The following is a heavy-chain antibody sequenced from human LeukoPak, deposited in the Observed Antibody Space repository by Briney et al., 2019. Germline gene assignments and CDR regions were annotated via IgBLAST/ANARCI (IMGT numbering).Heavy chain of an antibody. D-gene: IGHD4-23*01. V-gene: IGHV3-33*01. J-gene: IGHJ4*02. Sequence: GGSLRLSCAVSGFTLSNYGMHWVRQAPGRGLEWVAVIWYDGTNKYYADSVRGRFTISRDSSKNTLYLQMNSLRAEDTAVYYCARAVGNSEDFDYWGQGTLVTVSS. CDR2: IWYDGTNK. CDR3: ARAVGNSEDFDY. CDR1: GFTLSNYG.